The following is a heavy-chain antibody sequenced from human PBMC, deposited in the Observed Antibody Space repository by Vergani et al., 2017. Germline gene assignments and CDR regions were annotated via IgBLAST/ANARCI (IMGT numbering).Heavy chain of an antibody. J-gene: IGHJ5*02. CDR1: GGSMSGYY. Sequence: QVRLQESCPGLVKPSETLSLTCSVSGGSMSGYYWSWIRQPPGKELEWSGYMYHSGSTNYNPSLETRVTISGDTSKNQFSQKLNSVTAADTAVYYCGRVADFYGLGSRLLDLWGQGILVTVSS. CDR2: MYHSGST. D-gene: IGHD3-10*01. V-gene: IGHV4-59*01. CDR3: GRVADFYGLGSRLLDL.